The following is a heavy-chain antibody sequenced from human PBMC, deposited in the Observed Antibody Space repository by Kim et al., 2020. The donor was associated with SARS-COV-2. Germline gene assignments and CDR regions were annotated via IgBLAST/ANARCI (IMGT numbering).Heavy chain of an antibody. V-gene: IGHV3-13*01. Sequence: GGSLRLSCAASGFTFSSYDMHWVRQATGKGLEWVSAIGTAGDTYYPGSVKGRFTISRENAKNYLYLQMNSLRAGDTAVYYCARGPPAAGFFDYWGQGTLVTVSS. CDR1: GFTFSSYD. CDR3: ARGPPAAGFFDY. CDR2: IGTAGDT. J-gene: IGHJ4*02. D-gene: IGHD6-19*01.